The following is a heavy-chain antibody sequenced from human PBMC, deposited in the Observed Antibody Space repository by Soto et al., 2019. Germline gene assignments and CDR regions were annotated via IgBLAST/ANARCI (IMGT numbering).Heavy chain of an antibody. Sequence: QVQLVQSGAEVKKPGSSVKVSCKASGGTFSNYPVSWVRQAPGQGLEWMGGIIPIFGTVNYAQKFQGRLTITADESPSTAYMELSSLRSKDTAVYYCARGNHRWLQLWYFDLWGRGTLVTVSS. CDR1: GGTFSNYP. V-gene: IGHV1-69*12. CDR2: IIPIFGTV. D-gene: IGHD5-12*01. J-gene: IGHJ2*01. CDR3: ARGNHRWLQLWYFDL.